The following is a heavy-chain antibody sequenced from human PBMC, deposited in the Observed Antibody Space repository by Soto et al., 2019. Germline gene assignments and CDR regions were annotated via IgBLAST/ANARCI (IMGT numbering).Heavy chain of an antibody. V-gene: IGHV4-31*03. Sequence: QVQLQESGPGLLKPAQTLSLTCIVSGASINDSGYYWYWVRQHPEKGLEWIGYIRYSGNTYYNPSLKSRVIISLDTCKNQFSLMLSSVTAADTAMYYCARSNYGDYGAQPDHWGQGTPVTVSS. CDR1: GASINDSGYY. CDR2: IRYSGNT. CDR3: ARSNYGDYGAQPDH. D-gene: IGHD4-17*01. J-gene: IGHJ4*02.